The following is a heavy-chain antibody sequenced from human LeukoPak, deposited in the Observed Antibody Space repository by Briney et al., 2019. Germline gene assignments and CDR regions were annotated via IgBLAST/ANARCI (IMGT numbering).Heavy chain of an antibody. CDR1: GGSISTSSYY. Sequence: SETLSLTCTVSGGSISTSSYYWGWIRQPPGKGLQWIGSIYYNGSTYYNPSLKSRVIISVDTSKNQFSLKLSSVTAADTAVYYCAGDPGGRQGFDYWGQGTLVTVSS. CDR3: AGDPGGRQGFDY. D-gene: IGHD1-26*01. J-gene: IGHJ4*02. V-gene: IGHV4-39*07. CDR2: IYYNGST.